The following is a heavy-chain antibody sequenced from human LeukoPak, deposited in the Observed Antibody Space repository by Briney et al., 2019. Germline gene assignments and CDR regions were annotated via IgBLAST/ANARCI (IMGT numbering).Heavy chain of an antibody. CDR3: ARAGGWAREDYKADAFDI. Sequence: ASVKVSCKASGYTFTNFGISWVRQAPGQGLEWMGWISTYNGNTNYAQKVQGRVTMTTDTSTSTAYMELRSLTSDDTPVYFCARAGGWAREDYKADAFDIWGQGTMVTVSS. CDR2: ISTYNGNT. V-gene: IGHV1-18*01. J-gene: IGHJ3*02. CDR1: GYTFTNFG. D-gene: IGHD6-19*01.